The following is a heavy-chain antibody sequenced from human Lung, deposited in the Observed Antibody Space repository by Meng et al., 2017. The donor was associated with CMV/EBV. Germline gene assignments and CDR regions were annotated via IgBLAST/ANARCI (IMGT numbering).Heavy chain of an antibody. Sequence: ASVXVSXXASGYTFTDFYIHWVRLAPGHGLEWMGRINPYSGDTHFAQNVQGRVTMTRDTSISTAYMELTSLKSDDQAIYYCARDTSASVWSGYLEYWGQGXLVTVSS. CDR1: GYTFTDFY. CDR3: ARDTSASVWSGYLEY. CDR2: INPYSGDT. D-gene: IGHD3-3*01. J-gene: IGHJ4*02. V-gene: IGHV1-2*02.